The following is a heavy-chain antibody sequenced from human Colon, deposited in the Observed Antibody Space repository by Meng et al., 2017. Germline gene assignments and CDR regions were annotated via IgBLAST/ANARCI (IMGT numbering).Heavy chain of an antibody. Sequence: QVQLLESGPGLVKPSQTLSLTCTVSGGSISSGDYYWSWIRQPPGKGLEWIGYIYYSGSTYYNPSLKNRLTISVDASQKQFSLRLTSVTAADTAVYYCVRENWKSTVDYSGQGTLVTVSS. J-gene: IGHJ4*02. V-gene: IGHV4-30-4*01. CDR3: VRENWKSTVDY. CDR2: IYYSGST. D-gene: IGHD1-1*01. CDR1: GGSISSGDYY.